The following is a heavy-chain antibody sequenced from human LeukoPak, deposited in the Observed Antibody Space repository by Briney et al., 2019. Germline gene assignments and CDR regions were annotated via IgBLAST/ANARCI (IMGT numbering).Heavy chain of an antibody. CDR3: ARQFGY. CDR2: INYSGST. J-gene: IGHJ4*02. Sequence: SETLSPTCTGSGGSTCSTIYYWGWIRQPPGKGVEWIGRINYSGSTYSNPSLKSRVTISVDTTKNHVSLGLSSVTAADTAVYYCARQFGYWGQGILVTVSS. V-gene: IGHV4-39*01. CDR1: GGSTCSTIYY.